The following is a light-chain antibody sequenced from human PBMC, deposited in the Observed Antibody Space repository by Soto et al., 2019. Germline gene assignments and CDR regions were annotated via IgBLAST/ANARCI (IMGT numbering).Light chain of an antibody. CDR2: DDS. J-gene: IGLJ1*01. CDR3: SSYTSSSTPAYG. Sequence: QSALTQPASVSGSPGQSITISCTGTSSDVGGYNYVSWYQQHPGKAPKLMIYDDSNRPSGVSNRFSGSKSGNTASLTISGLQAEDEADYYCSSYTSSSTPAYGFGTGTKVTVL. V-gene: IGLV2-14*01. CDR1: SSDVGGYNY.